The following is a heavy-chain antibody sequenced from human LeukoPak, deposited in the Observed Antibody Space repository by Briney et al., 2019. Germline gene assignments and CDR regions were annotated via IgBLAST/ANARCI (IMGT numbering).Heavy chain of an antibody. CDR3: ARETKYCSGGSCYSDGLDI. CDR2: MYYSGST. CDR1: GGSISNDY. D-gene: IGHD2-15*01. Sequence: SETLSLTCTVSGGSISNDYWSWIRQPPGKGLEWIGYMYYSGSTNYNPSLKSRVTISVDTSKKQFSLELSSVTAADTAVYYCARETKYCSGGSCYSDGLDIWGQGTMVTVSS. J-gene: IGHJ3*02. V-gene: IGHV4-59*01.